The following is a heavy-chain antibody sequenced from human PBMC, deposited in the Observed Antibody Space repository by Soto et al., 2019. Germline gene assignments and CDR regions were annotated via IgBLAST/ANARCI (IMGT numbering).Heavy chain of an antibody. J-gene: IGHJ4*02. CDR3: ERPPVDTVTSLDY. D-gene: IGHD5-18*01. CDR1: GFTFSRYW. CDR2: INSDGSSI. V-gene: IGHV3-74*01. Sequence: EVQLVESGGDLVQPGGFLRLSCATSGFTFSRYWMHWVRQVPGKGLVWVSRINSDGSSISYSDSVKGRFTISRDNAKNTLYLQMNSLRVEDSAVYYCERPPVDTVTSLDYWGQGTLVTVSS.